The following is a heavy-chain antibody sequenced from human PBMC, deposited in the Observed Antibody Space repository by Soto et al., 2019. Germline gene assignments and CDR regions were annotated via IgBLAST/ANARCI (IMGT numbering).Heavy chain of an antibody. CDR3: ARRKTVTTGHYYYYIDV. D-gene: IGHD4-17*01. V-gene: IGHV3-30*03. CDR2: ISYDGNDK. Sequence: QVQLVESGGGVVRPGRSLRLSCVASEFSFSAYGMPWVRLAPGKGLQWVEVISYDGNDKYYADYVKGRFTISRDDSKNTLYLQMNSLRREDTAIYYCARRKTVTTGHYYYYIDVWGKGTTVTVSS. J-gene: IGHJ6*03. CDR1: EFSFSAYG.